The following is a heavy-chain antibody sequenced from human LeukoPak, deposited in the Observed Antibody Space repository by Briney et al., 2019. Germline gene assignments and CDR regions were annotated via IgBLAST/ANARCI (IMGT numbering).Heavy chain of an antibody. Sequence: PGGSLRLSCAASGFSFSSYMMSWVRPAPGKGLEWVANIKQDGSEKYYVDSVKGRFTISRDNAKNSLSLQMNSLRAEDTAVYYCARDAHYDFWHAFDIWGQGTMVTVSS. CDR3: ARDAHYDFWHAFDI. CDR1: GFSFSSYM. D-gene: IGHD3-3*01. V-gene: IGHV3-7*01. CDR2: IKQDGSEK. J-gene: IGHJ3*02.